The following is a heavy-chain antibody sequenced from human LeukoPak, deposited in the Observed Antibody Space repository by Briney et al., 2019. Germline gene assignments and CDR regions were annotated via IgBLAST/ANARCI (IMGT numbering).Heavy chain of an antibody. CDR3: AKDTVVSERWEPLNSFDY. J-gene: IGHJ4*02. V-gene: IGHV3-23*01. CDR2: ISGSGGST. Sequence: GGSLRLSCAASGFTFSSYAMSWVRQAPGKGLEWVSGISGSGGSTYYADSVKGRFTISRDNSKNTLYLQMNSLRAEDTAVYYCAKDTVVSERWEPLNSFDYWGQGTLVTVSS. D-gene: IGHD1-26*01. CDR1: GFTFSSYA.